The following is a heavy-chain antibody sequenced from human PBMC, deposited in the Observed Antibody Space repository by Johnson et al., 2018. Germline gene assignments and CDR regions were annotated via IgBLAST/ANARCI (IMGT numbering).Heavy chain of an antibody. D-gene: IGHD2-21*02. V-gene: IGHV3-30*18. CDR1: GFTFSSYG. Sequence: QVQLVESGGGVVQPGRSLRLSCAASGFTFSSYGMHWVRQAPGKGLEWVAVISYDGSNKYYADSVKGRFTISRDNPKNTLYLQMNSLRAEDTAVYYCAKDPSDYYYYYGMDVWGQGTTVTVSS. CDR3: AKDPSDYYYYYGMDV. J-gene: IGHJ6*02. CDR2: ISYDGSNK.